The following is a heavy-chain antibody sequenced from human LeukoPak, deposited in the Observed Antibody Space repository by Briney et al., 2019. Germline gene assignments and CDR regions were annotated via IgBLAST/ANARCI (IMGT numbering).Heavy chain of an antibody. D-gene: IGHD3-22*01. CDR1: GFTFSDTW. CDR3: ARVVSYYDSSGYPNAFDI. Sequence: GGSLRLSCAASGFTFSDTWMHWVRQAPGEGLVWVSRIRSDGSDTRYAESVKGRFTISRDNAKNTLYLQMNSLRAEDTAVYYCARVVSYYDSSGYPNAFDIWGQGTMVTVSS. V-gene: IGHV3-74*01. CDR2: IRSDGSDT. J-gene: IGHJ3*02.